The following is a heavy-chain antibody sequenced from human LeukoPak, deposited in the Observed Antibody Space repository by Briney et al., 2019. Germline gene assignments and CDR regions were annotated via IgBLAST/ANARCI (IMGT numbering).Heavy chain of an antibody. CDR3: ARADHSSHRLFDY. D-gene: IGHD6-13*01. CDR1: GYTFTGYY. CDR2: INPNSGGT. Sequence: ASVKVSCKASGYTFTGYYMHWVRQAPGQGLEWMGWINPNSGGTNYAQKFQGRVTMTRDTSISTAYMELSRLRSDDTAVYYCARADHSSHRLFDYWGQGTLVTVSS. V-gene: IGHV1-2*02. J-gene: IGHJ4*02.